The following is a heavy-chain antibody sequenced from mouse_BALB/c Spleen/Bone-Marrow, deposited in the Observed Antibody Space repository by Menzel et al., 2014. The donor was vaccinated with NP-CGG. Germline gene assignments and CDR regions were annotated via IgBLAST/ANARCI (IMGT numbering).Heavy chain of an antibody. CDR2: INPDSKTI. V-gene: IGHV4-1*02. J-gene: IGHJ3*01. CDR1: GFDFSRYW. D-gene: IGHD2-3*01. CDR3: ARLGYYGGFAY. Sequence: EVQLQQSGGGLVQPGGSLKLSCAASGFDFSRYWMSWVRQAPGKGLEWIGEINPDSKTINYSPSLKDKFIISRDNAKNTLYLQMNKVRSEDTALYYCARLGYYGGFAYWGRGLWSLSLQ.